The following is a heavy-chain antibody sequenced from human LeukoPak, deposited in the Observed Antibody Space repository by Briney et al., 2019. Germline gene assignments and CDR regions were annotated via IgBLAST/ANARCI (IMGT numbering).Heavy chain of an antibody. J-gene: IGHJ4*02. V-gene: IGHV4-38-2*01. CDR3: ASGAVVVPAAPPPYYFDY. Sequence: PSETLSLTCAVSGYSISSGYYWGWIRRPPGKGLEWIGSIYHSGSTYYNPSLKSRVTISVDTSKNQFSLKLSSVAAAHTAVYYCASGAVVVPAAPPPYYFDYWGQGTLVTVSS. D-gene: IGHD2-2*01. CDR2: IYHSGST. CDR1: GYSISSGYY.